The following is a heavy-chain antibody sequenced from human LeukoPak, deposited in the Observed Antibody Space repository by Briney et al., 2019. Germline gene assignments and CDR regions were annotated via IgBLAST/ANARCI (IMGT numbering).Heavy chain of an antibody. Sequence: GGSLRLSCAASGFTFSRYSMNWVRQAPGKGLEWVSSITSSSSYIYYADSLKGRFTISRDNAKNSLYLQMNSLRAEDTAVYYCAREYSSSYYFDYWGQGTLVTVSS. CDR2: ITSSSSYI. J-gene: IGHJ4*02. V-gene: IGHV3-21*01. D-gene: IGHD6-6*01. CDR1: GFTFSRYS. CDR3: AREYSSSYYFDY.